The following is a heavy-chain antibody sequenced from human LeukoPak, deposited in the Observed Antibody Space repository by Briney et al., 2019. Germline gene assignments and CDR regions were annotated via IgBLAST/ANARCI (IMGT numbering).Heavy chain of an antibody. CDR3: ARGRAGAARSTNSDY. J-gene: IGHJ4*02. V-gene: IGHV3-33*01. CDR1: GFTFSSYG. Sequence: PGRSLRLSCAASGFTFSSYGMHWVRQAPGKGLEWVAVIWYDGSNKYYADSVKGRFTISRDNSKNTLYLQMNSLRAEDTAVYYCARGRAGAARSTNSDYWGQGTLVTVSS. CDR2: IWYDGSNK. D-gene: IGHD2/OR15-2a*01.